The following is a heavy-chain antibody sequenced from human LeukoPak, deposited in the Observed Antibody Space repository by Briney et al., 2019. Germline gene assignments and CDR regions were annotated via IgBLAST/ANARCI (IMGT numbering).Heavy chain of an antibody. CDR1: GGSISSSNW. D-gene: IGHD2-21*01. J-gene: IGHJ5*02. CDR2: IYHSGST. CDR3: ARPAYSGANWFDP. Sequence: SETLSLTCAVSGGSISSSNWWSWVRQPPGTGLEWIGEIYHSGSTNYNPSLKSRVIISVDKSKNQFSLKLSAVTAADTAVYYCARPAYSGANWFDPWGEGTLVSVRS. V-gene: IGHV4-4*02.